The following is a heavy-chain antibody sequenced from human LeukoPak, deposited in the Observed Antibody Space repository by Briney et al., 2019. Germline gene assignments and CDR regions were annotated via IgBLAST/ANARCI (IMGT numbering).Heavy chain of an antibody. D-gene: IGHD3-3*01. CDR2: IWSDGSNK. CDR3: VRDRDFAFDI. Sequence: GGSLRLSCAASGFTFSNYGVHWVRQAPGKGLEWVAVIWSDGSNKYYADSVRGRFTISRDNAKNSLYLQMNSLRDEDTAVYYCVRDRDFAFDIWGQGTMVTVSS. J-gene: IGHJ3*02. V-gene: IGHV3-33*01. CDR1: GFTFSNYG.